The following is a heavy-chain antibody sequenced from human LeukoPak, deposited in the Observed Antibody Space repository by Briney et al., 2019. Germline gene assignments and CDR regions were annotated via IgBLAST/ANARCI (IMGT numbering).Heavy chain of an antibody. CDR1: GFTFSSYW. CDR3: ARDQCTSTSCYGYNWFDP. J-gene: IGHJ5*02. D-gene: IGHD2-2*01. V-gene: IGHV3-74*01. Sequence: GGSLRLSCAASGFTFSSYWMHWVRQAPGKGLVWVSRINTDGSSTSYADSVKGRFTIPRDNAKNTLYLQMNSLRAEDTAVYYCARDQCTSTSCYGYNWFDPWGQGTLVTVSS. CDR2: INTDGSST.